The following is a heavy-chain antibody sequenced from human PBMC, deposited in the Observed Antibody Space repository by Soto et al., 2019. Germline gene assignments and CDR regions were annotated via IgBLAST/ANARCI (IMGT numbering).Heavy chain of an antibody. V-gene: IGHV3-72*01. J-gene: IGHJ6*02. Sequence: ESGGGLVQPGGSLRLSCAASGLIFSDYHMDWVRQAPGKGLEWVGRIRRKANSYTTEYAASVKGRFTISRDDSKNSLYLQMISLKCEDTAVYYCAMLGGWSGGSSGMDVWGQGTTVTVSS. CDR2: IRRKANSYTT. CDR3: AMLGGWSGGSSGMDV. D-gene: IGHD6-19*01. CDR1: GLIFSDYH.